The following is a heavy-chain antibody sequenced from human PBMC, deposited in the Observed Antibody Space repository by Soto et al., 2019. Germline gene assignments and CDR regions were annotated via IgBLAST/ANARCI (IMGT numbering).Heavy chain of an antibody. CDR1: GGSISSGGYY. D-gene: IGHD5-12*01. J-gene: IGHJ4*02. CDR2: IDYSGST. V-gene: IGHV4-31*03. CDR3: ARRIVATIYSFDY. Sequence: QVQLQESGPGLVKPSQTLSLTCTVSGGSISSGGYYWSWIRQHPGKGLEWIAYIDYSGSTYYNPSLKSRVTISLDTYTNQFSLKLSSVTAADTAVYYCARRIVATIYSFDYWGQGTLVTVSS.